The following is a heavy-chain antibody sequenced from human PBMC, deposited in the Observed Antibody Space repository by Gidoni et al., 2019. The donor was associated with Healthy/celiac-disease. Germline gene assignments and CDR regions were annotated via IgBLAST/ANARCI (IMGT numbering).Heavy chain of an antibody. J-gene: IGHJ6*02. CDR1: GYTFNSYY. D-gene: IGHD6-13*01. CDR3: ARDLFRGSSLRGMDV. CDR2: INPSGGST. Sequence: QVQLVQSGAEVKKPGDSVKGSCKASGYTFNSYYMHWVRQAPGQGLEWMGIINPSGGSTSYAQKFLGRVTMTRDTSTSTVYMELSSLRSEDTAVYYCARDLFRGSSLRGMDVWGQGTTVTVSS. V-gene: IGHV1-46*02.